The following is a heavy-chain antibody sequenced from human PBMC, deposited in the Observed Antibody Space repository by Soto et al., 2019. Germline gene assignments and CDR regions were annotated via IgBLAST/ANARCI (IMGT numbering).Heavy chain of an antibody. CDR1: GFTFSSYA. D-gene: IGHD3-10*01. V-gene: IGHV3-23*01. CDR3: AKDGCHLYNWFDP. Sequence: GGSLRLSCAASGFTFSSYAMSWVRQAPGKGLEWVSAISGSGGSTYYADSVKGRFTISRDNSKNTLYLQMNSLGADDTAVYYGAKDGCHLYNWFDPWGQGSLVTVAS. CDR2: ISGSGGST. J-gene: IGHJ5*02.